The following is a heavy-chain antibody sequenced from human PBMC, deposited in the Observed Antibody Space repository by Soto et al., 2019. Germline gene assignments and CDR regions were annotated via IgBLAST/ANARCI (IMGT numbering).Heavy chain of an antibody. D-gene: IGHD3-10*01. CDR1: GYAFTTYG. CDR3: ARGRDGEY. Sequence: QVHLVQSGAEVKKPGASVKVSCKGSGYAFTTYGITWVRQAPGQELEWMGWISAHNGNTNYAQKLQGRVTVTRDTSTSTAYMQLRSLRSDDTAVYYCARGRDGEYWGQGALVTVSS. V-gene: IGHV1-18*01. CDR2: ISAHNGNT. J-gene: IGHJ4*02.